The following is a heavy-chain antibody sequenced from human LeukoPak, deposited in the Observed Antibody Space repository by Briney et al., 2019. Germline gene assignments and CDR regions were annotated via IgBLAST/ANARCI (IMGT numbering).Heavy chain of an antibody. Sequence: GGSLRLSCAAPGFTFSSYGMHWVRQAPGKGLEWVAVISYDGSNKYYADSVKGRFTISRDNSKNTLYLQMNSLRAEDTAVYYCAKEMLLWFGELDYYGMDAWGKGTTVTVSS. CDR3: AKEMLLWFGELDYYGMDA. J-gene: IGHJ6*04. CDR2: ISYDGSNK. D-gene: IGHD3-10*01. V-gene: IGHV3-30*18. CDR1: GFTFSSYG.